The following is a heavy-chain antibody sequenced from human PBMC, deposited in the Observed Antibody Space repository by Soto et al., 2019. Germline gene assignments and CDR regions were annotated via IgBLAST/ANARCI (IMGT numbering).Heavy chain of an antibody. CDR3: ARLGIAVAGTFGMDV. Sequence: GASLKISCKGSGYSFTSYWIGWVRQMPGKGLEWMGIIYPGDSDTRYSPSFQGQVTISADKSISTAYLQWSSLKASDTAMYYCARLGIAVAGTFGMDVWGKGTTVTVSS. V-gene: IGHV5-51*01. CDR1: GYSFTSYW. D-gene: IGHD6-19*01. J-gene: IGHJ6*04. CDR2: IYPGDSDT.